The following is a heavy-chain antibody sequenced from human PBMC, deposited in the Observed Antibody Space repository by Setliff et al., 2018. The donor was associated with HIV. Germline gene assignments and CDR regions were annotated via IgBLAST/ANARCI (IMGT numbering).Heavy chain of an antibody. Sequence: SETLSLTCTVSGGSINRIDYYWGWIRQPPGKGLEWIGSIYHSATTYYNPSLWGRVTISIDTSKNQFSLRLSSVTAADTAMYYCVRDDYGYNGKGFDYWGPGTLVTVSS. D-gene: IGHD4-17*01. V-gene: IGHV4-39*07. J-gene: IGHJ4*02. CDR3: VRDDYGYNGKGFDY. CDR2: IYHSATT. CDR1: GGSINRIDYY.